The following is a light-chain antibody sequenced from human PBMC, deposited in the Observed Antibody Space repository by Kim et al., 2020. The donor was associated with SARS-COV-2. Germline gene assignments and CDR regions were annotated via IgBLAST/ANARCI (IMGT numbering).Light chain of an antibody. V-gene: IGKV1-5*03. CDR2: KAS. CDR1: QSISSW. Sequence: DIQMTQSPSTLSASVGDRVTITCRTSQSISSWLDWYQQKPGKAPKLLIYKASSLESGVPSRFSGSGSGTEFTLTISSLQPEDFATYYCQQSYGAPPWTVGQGTKVDIK. J-gene: IGKJ1*01. CDR3: QQSYGAPPWT.